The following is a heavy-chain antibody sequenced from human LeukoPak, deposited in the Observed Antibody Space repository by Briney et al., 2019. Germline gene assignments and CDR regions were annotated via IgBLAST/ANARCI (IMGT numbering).Heavy chain of an antibody. CDR1: GFTFSSYA. J-gene: IGHJ6*02. CDR3: AKDTGQYYDFWSGYYMPPYYYYGMDV. V-gene: IGHV3-23*01. Sequence: GGSLRLSCAASGFTFSSYAMSWVRQAPGKGLEWVSAISGSGGSTYYADSVKGRFTISRDNSKNTLYLQTNSLRAEDTAVYYCAKDTGQYYDFWSGYYMPPYYYYGMDVWGQGTTVTVSS. CDR2: ISGSGGST. D-gene: IGHD3-3*01.